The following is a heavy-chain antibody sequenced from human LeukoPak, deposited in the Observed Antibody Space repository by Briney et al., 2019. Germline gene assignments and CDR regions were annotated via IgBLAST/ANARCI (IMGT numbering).Heavy chain of an antibody. CDR3: AKWACGSGGDCHEFDY. Sequence: SETLSLTCTVSGGSISSYYWSWIRQPAGKGLEWIGRIYTSGSTNYNPSLKSRVTISVDTSKNQFSLKLSFVTTADTAVYYCAKWACGSGGDCHEFDYWGQGALVTVSS. D-gene: IGHD2-21*02. V-gene: IGHV4-4*07. J-gene: IGHJ4*02. CDR1: GGSISSYY. CDR2: IYTSGST.